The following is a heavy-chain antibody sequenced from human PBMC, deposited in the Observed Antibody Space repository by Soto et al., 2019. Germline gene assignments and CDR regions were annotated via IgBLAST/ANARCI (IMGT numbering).Heavy chain of an antibody. CDR3: ATLIITEAGYPYGMAG. CDR2: ISYDGTKT. Sequence: QVQLMESGGGVVQPGGSLRLSCAASGFTFSTYAMNWVRQAPGKGLEWVALISYDGTKTYFADSLKGRFTISSDNSKNTRFLQMHSLRPEYTAVYYCATLIITEAGYPYGMAGWGQGTTGTVS. J-gene: IGHJ6*02. CDR1: GFTFSTYA. D-gene: IGHD3-10*01. V-gene: IGHV3-30-3*01.